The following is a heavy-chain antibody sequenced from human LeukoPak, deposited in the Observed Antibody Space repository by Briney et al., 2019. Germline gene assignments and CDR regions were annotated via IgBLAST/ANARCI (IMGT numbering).Heavy chain of an antibody. Sequence: SQTLSLTXTVSGGSISSGSYYWSWIRQPAGEGLEWSGRIYTSGGTNYNPSLKSRVTISVDTSKNQFSLKLSSVTAADTAVYYCASSGYSYGYYFDCWGQGTLVTVSS. CDR3: ASSGYSYGYYFDC. D-gene: IGHD5-18*01. CDR2: IYTSGGT. J-gene: IGHJ4*02. V-gene: IGHV4-61*02. CDR1: GGSISSGSYY.